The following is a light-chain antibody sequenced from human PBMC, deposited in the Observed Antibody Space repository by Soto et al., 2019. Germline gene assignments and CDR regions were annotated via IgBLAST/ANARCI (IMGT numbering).Light chain of an antibody. CDR1: QSVSSN. V-gene: IGKV3-15*01. CDR2: GAS. J-gene: IGKJ1*01. Sequence: EIGMTQSRATLSVSPGERATHTCRASQSVSSNIAWYQQKPGQAPRLLIYGASTRATGIPARFSGSGSGTEFTLTIRSLQSEDFAVYYCQQYNNWPQTFGQGTKVEIK. CDR3: QQYNNWPQT.